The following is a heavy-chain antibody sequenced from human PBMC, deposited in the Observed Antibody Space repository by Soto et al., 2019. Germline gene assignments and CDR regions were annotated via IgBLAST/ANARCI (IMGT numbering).Heavy chain of an antibody. V-gene: IGHV4-59*01. J-gene: IGHJ6*03. Sequence: QVQLQDSGPGLVKPSETLSLTCTVSGGSISSYYWSWIRQPPVKGLEWIGYIYYSGSTNYNPYLKSRVSISVDTSKNQFSLKLSAATAAATAVYYCARGQLSDYYYYYYVDVWGQGTTVTVSS. CDR2: IYYSGST. CDR3: ARGQLSDYYYYYYVDV. D-gene: IGHD1-1*01. CDR1: GGSISSYY.